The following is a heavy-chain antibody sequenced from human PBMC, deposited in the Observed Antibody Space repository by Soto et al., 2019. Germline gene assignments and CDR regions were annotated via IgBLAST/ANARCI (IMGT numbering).Heavy chain of an antibody. CDR2: ISYDGSNK. J-gene: IGHJ6*02. V-gene: IGHV3-30*18. CDR1: GFSFRSYG. CDR3: AKNRLANSPYYYYYYGMDV. Sequence: GGSLRLSCAASGFSFRSYGMHWARQAPGKGLEWVAVISYDGSNKYYPDSVKGRFTISRDNSKNTPYLQMSSLRAEDTAVYYCAKNRLANSPYYYYYYGMDVWGQGTTVTVSS.